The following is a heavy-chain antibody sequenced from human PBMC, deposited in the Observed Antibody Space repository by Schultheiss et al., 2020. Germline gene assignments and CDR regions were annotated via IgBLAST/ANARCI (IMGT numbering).Heavy chain of an antibody. Sequence: SETLSLTCTVSGGSISSSSYYWGWIRQPPGKGLEWIGSIYYSGSTYYNPSLKSRVTISVDTSKNQFSLKLSSVTAADTAVYYCASEPPYNWNSWYYYMDVWGKGTTVTVSS. V-gene: IGHV4-39*01. J-gene: IGHJ6*03. D-gene: IGHD1-7*01. CDR1: GGSISSSSYY. CDR2: IYYSGST. CDR3: ASEPPYNWNSWYYYMDV.